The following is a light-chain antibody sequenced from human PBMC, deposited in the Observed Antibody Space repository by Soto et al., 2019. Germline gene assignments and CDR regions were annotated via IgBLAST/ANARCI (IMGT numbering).Light chain of an antibody. CDR1: SSDIGAYDY. CDR2: EVS. V-gene: IGLV2-14*03. J-gene: IGLJ1*01. CDR3: SSYPSISTRV. Sequence: QSALAQPASVSGSPGQSIAISCTGTSSDIGAYDYVSWYQQFPDKPPKLIIYEVSHRPPGVSDRFSGSKPVNTATLTISRLQAEDEADYYCSSYPSISTRVFGTGTRSPS.